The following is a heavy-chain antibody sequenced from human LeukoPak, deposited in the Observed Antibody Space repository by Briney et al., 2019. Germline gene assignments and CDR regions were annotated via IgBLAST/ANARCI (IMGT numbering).Heavy chain of an antibody. CDR3: ARGRSVAGFDY. CDR1: GDSVSSAA. CDR2: TYYRSTWYS. Sequence: SQTLSLTCAISGDSVSSAAWNWIRQSPSRGLEWLGRTYYRSTWYSDYAVSVRSRITINPDTFKNQFSLQLNSVTPEDTAVYYCARGRSVAGFDYWGQGTLVTVSS. V-gene: IGHV6-1*01. D-gene: IGHD6-13*01. J-gene: IGHJ4*02.